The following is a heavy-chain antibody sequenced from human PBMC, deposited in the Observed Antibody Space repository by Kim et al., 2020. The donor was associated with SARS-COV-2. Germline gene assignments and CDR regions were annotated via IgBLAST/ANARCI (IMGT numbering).Heavy chain of an antibody. V-gene: IGHV6-1*01. J-gene: IGHJ4*02. Sequence: YAVSVKSRITINPDTSKNQFSLQLNSVTPEDTAVYYCARDPGIAAAGTDYWGQGTLVTVSS. D-gene: IGHD6-13*01. CDR3: ARDPGIAAAGTDY.